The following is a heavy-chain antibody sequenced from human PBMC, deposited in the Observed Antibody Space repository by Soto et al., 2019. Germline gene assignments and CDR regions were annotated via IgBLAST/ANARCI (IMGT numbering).Heavy chain of an antibody. J-gene: IGHJ5*02. CDR3: VASLAASGLNWLDP. CDR2: IFANGHT. D-gene: IGHD6-13*01. CDR1: GGSISEKY. V-gene: IGHV4-4*07. Sequence: SETLSLTCIVSGGSISEKYWNWVRQPPGKGLEWIGLIFANGHTDYNPSLKSRVTMSVDASKNQFSLRLTSMTAADTAVYYCVASLAASGLNWLDPWGRRTLVT.